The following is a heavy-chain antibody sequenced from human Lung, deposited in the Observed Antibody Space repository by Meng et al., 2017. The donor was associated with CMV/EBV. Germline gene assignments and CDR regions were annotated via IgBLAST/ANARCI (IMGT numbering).Heavy chain of an antibody. CDR2: IIPILGIA. CDR1: GGTFSSYA. D-gene: IGHD3-22*01. CDR3: ARERADYYDSSGYYYVPYYYYYGLDV. V-gene: IGHV1-69*10. J-gene: IGHJ6*01. Sequence: SVXVSXKASGGTFSSYAISWVRQAPGQGLEWMGGIIPILGIANYAQKFQGRVTITADKSTSTAYMELSSLRSEDTAVYYCARERADYYDSSGYYYVPYYYYYGLDVXAEGTRVTVSS.